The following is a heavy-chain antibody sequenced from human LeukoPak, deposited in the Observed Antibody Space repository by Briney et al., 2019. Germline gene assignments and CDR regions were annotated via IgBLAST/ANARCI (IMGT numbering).Heavy chain of an antibody. CDR3: ARDVGDIVVAFDY. V-gene: IGHV1-2*02. D-gene: IGHD2-2*01. J-gene: IGHJ4*02. Sequence: ASVKVSCKASGYTFTGYYMHWVRQAPGQGLEWMGWINPNSGGTNYAQKFQGRVTMTRDTSISTAYMELSRLRSDDTAVYYCARDVGDIVVAFDYWGQGTLVTVSS. CDR1: GYTFTGYY. CDR2: INPNSGGT.